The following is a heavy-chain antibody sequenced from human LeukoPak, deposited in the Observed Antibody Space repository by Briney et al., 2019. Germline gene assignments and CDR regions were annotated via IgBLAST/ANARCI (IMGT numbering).Heavy chain of an antibody. V-gene: IGHV3-15*01. J-gene: IGHJ4*02. CDR2: IQRKTDGGTT. CDR3: AIDLLDY. Sequence: GGSLRLSCAASGFTFSNAWMSWVRQAPGEGLEWVGRIQRKTDGGTTDYAAPVKGRFTISRDDSKNMVYLQMNSLTTEDTAVYYCAIDLLDYWGQGTLVTVSS. CDR1: GFTFSNAW.